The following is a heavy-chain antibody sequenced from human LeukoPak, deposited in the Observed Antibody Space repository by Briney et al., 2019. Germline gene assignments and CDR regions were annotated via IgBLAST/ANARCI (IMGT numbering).Heavy chain of an antibody. CDR2: VFRSGST. Sequence: PSETLSLTCTVSGYSISSGSYWGFIRQPPGKGLEYIGNVFRSGSTYYNPSLKSRVTISVDPSKNQFSLNLNSVTAADTAVYFCARGASYGDPVYYFDYWGQGALVTVSS. D-gene: IGHD2-21*02. CDR3: ARGASYGDPVYYFDY. CDR1: GYSISSGSY. J-gene: IGHJ4*02. V-gene: IGHV4-38-2*02.